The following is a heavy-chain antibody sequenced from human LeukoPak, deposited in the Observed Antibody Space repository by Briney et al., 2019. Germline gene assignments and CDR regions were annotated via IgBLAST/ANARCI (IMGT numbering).Heavy chain of an antibody. V-gene: IGHV3-23*01. D-gene: IGHD3-9*01. J-gene: IGHJ4*02. Sequence: GGSLRLSCAASGFTFSSYAMSWVRQAPGKGLELVSAISGSGGSTYYADSVKGRFTISRDNSKNTLYLQMNSLRAEDTAVYYCAKHVLRYFDWLLYIDYWGQGTLVTVSS. CDR2: ISGSGGST. CDR1: GFTFSSYA. CDR3: AKHVLRYFDWLLYIDY.